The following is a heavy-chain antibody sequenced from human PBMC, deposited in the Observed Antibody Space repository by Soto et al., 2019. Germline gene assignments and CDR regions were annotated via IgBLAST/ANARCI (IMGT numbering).Heavy chain of an antibody. CDR2: IYYSGGT. CDR1: GGSVSSGSYY. D-gene: IGHD6-6*01. Sequence: SETLSLTCTVSGGSVSSGSYYWSWIRQPPGKGLEWIGYIYYSGGTNYNPSLKSRVTISVDTSKNQFSLKLSSVTAADTAVYYCARDLGIAARFRIAFDIWGQGTMVTVPS. V-gene: IGHV4-61*01. J-gene: IGHJ3*02. CDR3: ARDLGIAARFRIAFDI.